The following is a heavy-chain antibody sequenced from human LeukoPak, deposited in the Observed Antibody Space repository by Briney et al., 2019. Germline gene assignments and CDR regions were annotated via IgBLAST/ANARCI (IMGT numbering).Heavy chain of an antibody. V-gene: IGHV1-8*01. CDR1: GYTFTSYD. CDR3: ARGRTFTSYYGSGSPDFDY. CDR2: MNPNSGNT. Sequence: ASVKVSCKASGYTFTSYDINWVRQATGQGLEWMGWMNPNSGNTGYAQKFQGRVTMTRNTSISTAYMELSSLRSEDTAVYYCARGRTFTSYYGSGSPDFDYWGQGTLVTVSS. D-gene: IGHD3-10*01. J-gene: IGHJ4*02.